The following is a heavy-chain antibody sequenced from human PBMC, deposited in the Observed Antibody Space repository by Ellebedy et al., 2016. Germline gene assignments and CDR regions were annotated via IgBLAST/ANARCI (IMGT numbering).Heavy chain of an antibody. D-gene: IGHD6-19*01. CDR3: ARGSSSGRTAPAGY. CDR2: INPSDGST. CDR1: GYPLINYF. J-gene: IGHJ4*02. Sequence: ASVKVSCKASGYPLINYFMNWVRQAPGQGLEWMGIINPSDGSTSYLQKFQGRVTMTRDTSTNTVYMELNSLRSEDTAIYYCARGSSSGRTAPAGYWGQGTLVTVSS. V-gene: IGHV1-46*01.